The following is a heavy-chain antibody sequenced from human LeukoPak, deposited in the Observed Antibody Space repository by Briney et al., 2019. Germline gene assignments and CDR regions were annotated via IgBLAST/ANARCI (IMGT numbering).Heavy chain of an antibody. CDR3: ARERLNYYDSSGPFDY. CDR1: GLTFSSYW. CDR2: IKLDGSEK. J-gene: IGHJ4*02. D-gene: IGHD3-22*01. Sequence: PGGSLRLSCAAYGLTFSSYWMSWVRQAPGKGLEWVANIKLDGSEKYYVDSVKGRFTISRDNAKNSLYPQMNSLRAEDTAVYYCARERLNYYDSSGPFDYWGQGTLVTVSS. V-gene: IGHV3-7*01.